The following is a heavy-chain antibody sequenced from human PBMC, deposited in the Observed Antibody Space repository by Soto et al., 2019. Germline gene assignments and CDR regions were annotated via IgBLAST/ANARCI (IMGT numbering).Heavy chain of an antibody. D-gene: IGHD5-12*01. Sequence: QVQLQQWGAGLLKPSETLSLTCAVYGGSFSGYYWSWIRQPPGKGLEWIGEINHSGSTNYNPSLKSRVTIAVDTSKNQFSLKLSSVTAADTAVYYCARGRLRPRSELDYWGQGTLVTVSS. J-gene: IGHJ4*02. CDR1: GGSFSGYY. CDR2: INHSGST. CDR3: ARGRLRPRSELDY. V-gene: IGHV4-34*01.